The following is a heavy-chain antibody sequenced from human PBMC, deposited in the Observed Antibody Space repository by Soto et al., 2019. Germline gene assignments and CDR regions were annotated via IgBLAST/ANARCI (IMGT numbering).Heavy chain of an antibody. Sequence: PSETLSLTCTVSGGSISSYYWSWIRQPPGKGLEWIGYIYYSGSTNYNPSLKSRVTISVDTSKNQFSLKLSSVTAADTAVYYCAREGYCSGGSCGYYYYYGMDVWGQGTTVT. CDR3: AREGYCSGGSCGYYYYYGMDV. CDR2: IYYSGST. V-gene: IGHV4-59*01. J-gene: IGHJ6*02. D-gene: IGHD2-15*01. CDR1: GGSISSYY.